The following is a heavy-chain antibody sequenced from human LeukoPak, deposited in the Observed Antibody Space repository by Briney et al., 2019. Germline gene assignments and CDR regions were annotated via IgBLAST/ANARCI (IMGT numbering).Heavy chain of an antibody. CDR1: GFTFSSYW. Sequence: GGSLRLSCAASGFTFSSYWMSWVRQAPGKGLEWVANIKQDGSEKYYVDSVKGRFTISRDNAKNSLYLQMNSLRAEDTAVYYCARRHVVVPPLVDVWGKGTTVTVSS. J-gene: IGHJ6*04. D-gene: IGHD2-2*01. V-gene: IGHV3-7*01. CDR2: IKQDGSEK. CDR3: ARRHVVVPPLVDV.